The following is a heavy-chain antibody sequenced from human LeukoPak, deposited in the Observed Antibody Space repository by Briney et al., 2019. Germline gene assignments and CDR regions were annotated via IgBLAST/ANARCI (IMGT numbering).Heavy chain of an antibody. CDR3: ARYRDSGGRLAFDI. J-gene: IGHJ3*02. V-gene: IGHV4-31*03. D-gene: IGHD2-15*01. Sequence: PSASLSLTCTVSGGSISSGGYYWSWIRQHPGKGLEWIGYIYYSGSAYYNPSLKSRVTISVDTSKNQFSLKLSSVTAADTAVYYCARYRDSGGRLAFDIWGQGTMATVSS. CDR2: IYYSGSA. CDR1: GGSISSGGYY.